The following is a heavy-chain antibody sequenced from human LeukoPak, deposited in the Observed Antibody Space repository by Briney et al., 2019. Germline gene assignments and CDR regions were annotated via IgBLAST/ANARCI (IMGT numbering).Heavy chain of an antibody. Sequence: ASVKVSCTASGSTFTSYDINWVRQAPGQGLEWMGWMNPNSGNTGYAQKLQGRVTMTRNTSISTAYMELSSLRSEDTAVYYCARALHPAAPDYWGQGTLVTVSS. CDR2: MNPNSGNT. CDR3: ARALHPAAPDY. V-gene: IGHV1-8*01. D-gene: IGHD2-2*01. J-gene: IGHJ4*02. CDR1: GSTFTSYD.